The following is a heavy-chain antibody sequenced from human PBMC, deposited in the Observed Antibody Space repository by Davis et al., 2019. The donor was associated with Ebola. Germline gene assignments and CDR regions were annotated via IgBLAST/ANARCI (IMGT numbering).Heavy chain of an antibody. Sequence: ASVKVSCKASGYTFTSYAMHWVRQAPGQRLEWMGWINAGNGNTKYSQKFQGRVTITRDTSASTAYMELSSLRSEDTAVYYCARADHGYSSKGAFDYWGQGTLVTVSS. J-gene: IGHJ4*02. D-gene: IGHD6-19*01. CDR2: INAGNGNT. CDR1: GYTFTSYA. V-gene: IGHV1-3*01. CDR3: ARADHGYSSKGAFDY.